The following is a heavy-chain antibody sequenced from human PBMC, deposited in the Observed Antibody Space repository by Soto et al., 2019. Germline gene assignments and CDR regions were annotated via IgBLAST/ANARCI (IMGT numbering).Heavy chain of an antibody. J-gene: IGHJ5*02. V-gene: IGHV1-58*01. CDR2: IVVGSGNT. D-gene: IGHD3-3*01. CDR1: GFTFTSSA. CDR3: AADRGSDFWSGYIGFDP. Sequence: AVKVSCKASGFTFTSSAVQWVRQARGQRLEWIGWIVVGSGNTNYAQKFQERVTITRDMSTSTAYMELSSLRSEDTAVYYCAADRGSDFWSGYIGFDPWGQGTLVTVSS.